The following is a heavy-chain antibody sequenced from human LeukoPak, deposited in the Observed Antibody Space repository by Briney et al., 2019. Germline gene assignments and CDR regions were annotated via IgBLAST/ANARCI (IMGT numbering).Heavy chain of an antibody. CDR3: AKDPSASVSSFYMDV. Sequence: GGSLRLSCAASGFTFRNDGMRWVSQATGKGLEWLSFIRSDGNNSFYADSVKGRFTISRDNSKNMLCLQMDTLSAEDTALYYFAKDPSASVSSFYMDVWGKGTTVSVSS. CDR1: GFTFRNDG. D-gene: IGHD1-26*01. J-gene: IGHJ6*03. CDR2: IRSDGNNS. V-gene: IGHV3-30*02.